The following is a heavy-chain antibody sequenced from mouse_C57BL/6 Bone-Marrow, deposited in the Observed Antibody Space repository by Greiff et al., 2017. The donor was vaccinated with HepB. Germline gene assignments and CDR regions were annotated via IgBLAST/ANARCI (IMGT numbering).Heavy chain of an antibody. CDR3: TRASYDYDPFAY. CDR1: GYTFTDYE. CDR2: IDPETGGT. J-gene: IGHJ3*01. Sequence: VQLQESGAELVRPGASVTLSCKASGYTFTDYEMHWVKQTPVHGLEWIGAIDPETGGTAYNQKFKGKAILTADKSSITAYMELRSLTSEDSAVYYCTRASYDYDPFAYWGQGTLVTVSA. V-gene: IGHV1-15*01. D-gene: IGHD2-4*01.